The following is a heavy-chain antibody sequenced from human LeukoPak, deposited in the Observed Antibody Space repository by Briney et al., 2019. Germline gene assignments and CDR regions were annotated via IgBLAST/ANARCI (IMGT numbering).Heavy chain of an antibody. CDR1: GFTFSNYA. J-gene: IGHJ4*02. CDR3: ARDFLTGYSSGWFPVPGY. Sequence: GRSLRLSCAASGFTFSNYAMHWVRQAPGKGLEWVAVISYDGSKKYYADSVKGRFTISRDNSKNTLYLQMNSLRAEDTAVYYCARDFLTGYSSGWFPVPGYWGQGTLVTVSS. D-gene: IGHD6-19*01. V-gene: IGHV3-30*04. CDR2: ISYDGSKK.